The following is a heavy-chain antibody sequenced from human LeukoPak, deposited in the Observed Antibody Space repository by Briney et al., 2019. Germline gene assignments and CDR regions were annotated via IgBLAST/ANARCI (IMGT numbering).Heavy chain of an antibody. V-gene: IGHV4-30-2*01. CDR1: GGSISSGGYS. Sequence: PSQTLSLTCAVSGGSISSGGYSWSWIRQPPGKGLEWIGYIYHSGSTYYNPSLKSRVTISVDRSKNQFSLKLSSVTAADTAVYYCAPIRGAGFDYWGQGTLVTVSS. CDR3: APIRGAGFDY. D-gene: IGHD1-26*01. J-gene: IGHJ4*02. CDR2: IYHSGST.